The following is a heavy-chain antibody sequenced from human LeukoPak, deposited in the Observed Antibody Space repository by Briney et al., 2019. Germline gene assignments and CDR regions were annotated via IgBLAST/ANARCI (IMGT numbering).Heavy chain of an antibody. CDR1: GGSISSYY. J-gene: IGHJ4*02. Sequence: LXLTCTVSGGSISSYYWSWIRQPAGKGLEWIGRIYTSGSTNYNPSLKSRVTISVDTSKNQFSLKLSSVTAADTAVYYCARAGHWPKSSNAFDYWGQGTLVTVSS. CDR3: ARAGHWPKSSNAFDY. V-gene: IGHV4-4*07. CDR2: IYTSGST.